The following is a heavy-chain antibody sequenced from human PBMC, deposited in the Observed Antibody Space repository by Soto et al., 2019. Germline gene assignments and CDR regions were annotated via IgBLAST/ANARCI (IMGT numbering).Heavy chain of an antibody. CDR2: ISGSGGST. Sequence: EVQLLESGGGLVQPGGSLRLSCAASGFTFSRYAMSWVRQSPGKGLELVSAISGSGGSTYYADSVKGRFTISRENSKNTLYLQMNSLRAEDTAVYYCAKGSIAARHYYLDVWGKGTTVTVSS. CDR3: AKGSIAARHYYLDV. V-gene: IGHV3-23*01. CDR1: GFTFSRYA. D-gene: IGHD6-6*01. J-gene: IGHJ6*03.